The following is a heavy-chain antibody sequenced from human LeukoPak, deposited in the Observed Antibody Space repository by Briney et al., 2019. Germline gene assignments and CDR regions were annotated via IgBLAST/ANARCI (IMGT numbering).Heavy chain of an antibody. J-gene: IGHJ4*02. D-gene: IGHD6-13*01. V-gene: IGHV4-30-2*01. Sequence: PSQTLSLTCTVSGGSISSGGYYWSWIRQPPGKGLEWIGYIYHSGSTYYNPSLKSRVTISVDRSKNQFSLKLSSVTAADTAVYYCARHGYSSSWDYWGQGTLVTVSS. CDR1: GGSISSGGYY. CDR2: IYHSGST. CDR3: ARHGYSSSWDY.